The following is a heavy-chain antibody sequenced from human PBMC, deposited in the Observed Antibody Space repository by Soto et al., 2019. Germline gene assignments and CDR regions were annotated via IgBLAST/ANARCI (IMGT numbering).Heavy chain of an antibody. CDR3: ARVGGINWFDP. Sequence: QVQLQESGPGLVKPSQTLSLTCTVSGGSISSGGYYWSWIRQHPGKGLEWIGYIYYSGSTYYNPSLESRVTISAATSKNQFSMKLRSVTAANTAVYYCARVGGINWFDPWGPGTLVTVSS. V-gene: IGHV4-31*03. D-gene: IGHD1-20*01. CDR1: GGSISSGGYY. J-gene: IGHJ5*02. CDR2: IYYSGST.